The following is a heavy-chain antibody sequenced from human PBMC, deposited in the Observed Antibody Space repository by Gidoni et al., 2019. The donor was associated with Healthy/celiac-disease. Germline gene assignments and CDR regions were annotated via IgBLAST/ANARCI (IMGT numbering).Heavy chain of an antibody. J-gene: IGHJ6*02. V-gene: IGHV4-59*01. CDR2: IYYSGSP. Sequence: QVQLQESGPGLVKPSETLSLTCTVSGGSISSYYWRWIRQPPGKGLEWIGYIYYSGSPNYNPSLKSRVTISVDTSKNQFSLKLSSVTAADTAVYYCARVSDYYDSSGYHNEVGGMDVWGQGTTVTVSS. CDR3: ARVSDYYDSSGYHNEVGGMDV. D-gene: IGHD3-22*01. CDR1: GGSISSYY.